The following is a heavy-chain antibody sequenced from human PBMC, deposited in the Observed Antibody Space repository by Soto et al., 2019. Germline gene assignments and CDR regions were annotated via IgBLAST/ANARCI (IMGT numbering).Heavy chain of an antibody. CDR1: GGSISSGGYS. V-gene: IGHV4-30-2*01. J-gene: IGHJ4*02. CDR2: IYHSGST. D-gene: IGHD3-22*01. Sequence: SETLSLTCAVSGGSISSGGYSWSWIRQPPGKGLEWIGYIYHSGSTYYNPSLKSRVTISVDRSKNQFSLKLSSVTAADTAVYYCARVYYDSSGYYYDYWGQGTLVT. CDR3: ARVYYDSSGYYYDY.